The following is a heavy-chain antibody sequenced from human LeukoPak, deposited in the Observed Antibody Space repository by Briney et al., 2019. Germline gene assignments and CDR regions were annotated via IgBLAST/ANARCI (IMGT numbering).Heavy chain of an antibody. Sequence: NPSETLSLTCTVSGGSISSFYWSWIPQPPGKGWEWRGYLYYSGSTNYNPSLKSRVTISVDTSKNQFSLKLSSVTAADTAVYYCARAKGWMLLYYYYGMDVWGQGTTVTVSS. CDR2: LYYSGST. J-gene: IGHJ6*02. CDR1: GGSISSFY. CDR3: ARAKGWMLLYYYYGMDV. D-gene: IGHD6-19*01. V-gene: IGHV4-59*01.